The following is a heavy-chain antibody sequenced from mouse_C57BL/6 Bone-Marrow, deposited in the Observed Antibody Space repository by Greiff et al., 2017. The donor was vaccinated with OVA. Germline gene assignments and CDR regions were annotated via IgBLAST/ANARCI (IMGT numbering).Heavy chain of an antibody. J-gene: IGHJ3*01. Sequence: DAGGGLVQPKGSLKLSCAASGFSFNTYAMNWVRQAPGKGLEWVARIRSKSNNYATYYADSVKDRFTISRDDSESMLYLQMNNLKTEDTAMYDCVRQDYGSSYGFAYWGQGTLVTVSA. D-gene: IGHD1-1*01. CDR2: IRSKSNNYAT. CDR3: VRQDYGSSYGFAY. V-gene: IGHV10-1*01. CDR1: GFSFNTYA.